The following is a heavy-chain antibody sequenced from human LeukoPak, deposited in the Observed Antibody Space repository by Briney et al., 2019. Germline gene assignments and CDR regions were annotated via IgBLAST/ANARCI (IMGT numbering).Heavy chain of an antibody. D-gene: IGHD6-25*01. CDR2: IIPIFGTA. CDR1: GGTFSSYA. V-gene: IGHV1-69*13. CDR3: ARSSARGYYYYYGMDV. J-gene: IGHJ6*02. Sequence: SVKVSCKASGGTFSSYAISWVRQAPGQGLEWMGGIIPIFGTANYAQKFQGRVTITADESTSTAYMELSSLRSEDTAVYYCARSSARGYYYYYGMDVWGQGTTVTVSS.